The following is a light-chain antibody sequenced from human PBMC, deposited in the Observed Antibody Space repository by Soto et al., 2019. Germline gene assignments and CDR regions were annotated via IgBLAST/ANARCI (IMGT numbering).Light chain of an antibody. V-gene: IGKV1-5*03. CDR2: SAS. J-gene: IGKJ2*01. CDR3: XQXNSYSDT. CDR1: QNINNY. Sequence: DIQMTQSPSTLSASVGDTVTITCRASQNINNYLAWYLQKPGKAPKLLIYSASTLESGVPLRFSGSGSGTEFTLTISSLQPDXXATXXXXQXNSYSDTFGQGTKLEI.